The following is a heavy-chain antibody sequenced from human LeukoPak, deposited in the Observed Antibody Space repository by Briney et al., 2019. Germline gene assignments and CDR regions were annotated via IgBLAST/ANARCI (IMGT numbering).Heavy chain of an antibody. CDR2: IYYSGST. D-gene: IGHD5-18*01. Sequence: SETLSLTCTVSGGSISSYYWSWIRQPPGKGLEWIGYIYYSGSTNYNPSLKSRVTVSVDTSKNQFSLRLSSVTAADTAVYYCATGGYSYGRYYYYYGMDVWGKGTTVTDSS. V-gene: IGHV4-59*01. J-gene: IGHJ6*04. CDR3: ATGGYSYGRYYYYYGMDV. CDR1: GGSISSYY.